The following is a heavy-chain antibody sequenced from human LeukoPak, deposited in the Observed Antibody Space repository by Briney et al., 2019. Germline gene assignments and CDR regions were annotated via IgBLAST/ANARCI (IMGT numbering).Heavy chain of an antibody. Sequence: PSETLSLTCTVSGGSISSGSYYWSWIRQPAGKGLEWIGRIYTSGSTNYNPSLKSRVTISVDTSKNQFSLKLSSVTAAYTAVYYCASSELLWFGELWHWGQGTLVTVSS. D-gene: IGHD3-10*01. CDR1: GGSISSGSYY. J-gene: IGHJ4*02. V-gene: IGHV4-61*02. CDR2: IYTSGST. CDR3: ASSELLWFGELWH.